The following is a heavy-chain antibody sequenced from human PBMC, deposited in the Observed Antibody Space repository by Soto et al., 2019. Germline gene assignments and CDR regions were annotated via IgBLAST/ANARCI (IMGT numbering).Heavy chain of an antibody. D-gene: IGHD1-26*01. V-gene: IGHV3-23*01. CDR2: ISGSGGST. J-gene: IGHJ5*02. CDR1: GFTFSSYA. CDR3: AKEGLGNSLPNWFDP. Sequence: PGGSLRLSCAASGFTFSSYAMSWFRQAPGKGLEWVSAISGSGGSTYYADSVKGRFTISRDNSKNTLYLQMNSLRAEDTAVYYCAKEGLGNSLPNWFDPWGQGTLVTVSS.